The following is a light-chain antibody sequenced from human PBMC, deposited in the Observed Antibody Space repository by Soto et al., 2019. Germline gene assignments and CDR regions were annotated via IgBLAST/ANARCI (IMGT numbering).Light chain of an antibody. J-gene: IGLJ1*01. CDR3: NSYAGNIGYV. CDR1: SSDVGAYNY. CDR2: GVS. V-gene: IGLV2-14*03. Sequence: QSVLTQPASVSGSPGQSITISCTGTSSDVGAYNYVSWYQQHPGKAPKLMIYGVSNRPSGISNRFSGSKAGNTASLTISGLQPEDEAEYYCNSYAGNIGYVFGTGTKLTVL.